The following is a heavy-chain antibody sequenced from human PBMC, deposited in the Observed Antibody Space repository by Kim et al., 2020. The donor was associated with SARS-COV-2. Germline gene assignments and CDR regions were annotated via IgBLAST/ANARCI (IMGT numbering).Heavy chain of an antibody. CDR1: GFTFDEYA. V-gene: IGHV3-9*01. CDR3: AKDMGMAAAGIRRSQYYYYYGMDV. J-gene: IGHJ6*02. Sequence: GGSLRLSCAASGFTFDEYAMHWVRQAPGKGLEWVSGISWNSGSIGYADSVKGRFTISRDNAKNSLYLQMNSLRAEDTALYYCAKDMGMAAAGIRRSQYYYYYGMDVWGQGTTVTVSS. CDR2: ISWNSGSI. D-gene: IGHD6-13*01.